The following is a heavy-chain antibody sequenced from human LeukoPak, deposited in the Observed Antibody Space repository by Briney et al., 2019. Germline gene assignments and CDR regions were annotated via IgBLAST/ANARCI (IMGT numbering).Heavy chain of an antibody. D-gene: IGHD6-13*01. CDR2: IYTSGST. V-gene: IGHV4-61*02. J-gene: IGHJ4*02. CDR1: GGSISSGSYY. CDR3: ASGYSSSWHYFDY. Sequence: PSQTLSLTCTVSGGSISSGSYYWSWIRQPAGKGLEWIGRIYTSGSTNYNPSLKSRVTMSVDTSKNQFSLKLSSVTAADTAVYYCASGYSSSWHYFDYWGQGTLVTVSS.